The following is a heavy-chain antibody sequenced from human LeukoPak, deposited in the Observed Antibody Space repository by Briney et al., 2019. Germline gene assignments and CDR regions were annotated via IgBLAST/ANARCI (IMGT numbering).Heavy chain of an antibody. D-gene: IGHD3-22*01. CDR3: ARTYDSPGYYSPDYYYMDV. J-gene: IGHJ6*03. Sequence: SETLSLTCTVSGASIRSYSWSWIRQPAGKGLEWIGHIYTSGSTNYDPSLKSRVTMSVDTSNNQFSLKLNSVTAADTAVYYCARTYDSPGYYSPDYYYMDVWGKGTTVTISS. CDR2: IYTSGST. CDR1: GASIRSYS. V-gene: IGHV4-4*07.